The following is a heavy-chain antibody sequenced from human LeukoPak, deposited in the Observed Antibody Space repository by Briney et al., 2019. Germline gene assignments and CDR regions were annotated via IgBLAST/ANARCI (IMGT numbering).Heavy chain of an antibody. Sequence: GGSLRLSCAASGFTFSSYGMHWVRQAPGKGLEWVAVISYDGSNKYYADSVKGRFTISRDNSKNTLYLQMNSLRAEDTAVYYCARDHGVLRYFDWLLPSLVPDYWGQGTLVTVSS. J-gene: IGHJ4*02. CDR2: ISYDGSNK. D-gene: IGHD3-9*01. CDR3: ARDHGVLRYFDWLLPSLVPDY. V-gene: IGHV3-30*03. CDR1: GFTFSSYG.